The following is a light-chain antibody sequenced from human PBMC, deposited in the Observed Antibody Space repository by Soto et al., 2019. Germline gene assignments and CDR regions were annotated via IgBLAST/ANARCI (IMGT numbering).Light chain of an antibody. CDR1: HSISSW. V-gene: IGKV1-5*01. Sequence: DIQMTQSPSTLSASVGDRVTITCRASHSISSWLAWYQQKPGKAPKLLIYDASSLESGVPSRFSGSGSGTEFTLTITSMQPDDFATYYCQKYNSYPWTFGQGTKVEIK. J-gene: IGKJ1*01. CDR2: DAS. CDR3: QKYNSYPWT.